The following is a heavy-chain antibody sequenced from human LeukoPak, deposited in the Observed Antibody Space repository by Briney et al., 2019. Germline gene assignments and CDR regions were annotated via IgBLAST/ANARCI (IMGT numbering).Heavy chain of an antibody. CDR2: ISGSGGST. CDR1: GFTFSSYA. Sequence: PGGSLRLSCAASGFTFSSYAMSWVRQAPGKGLEWVSSISGSGGSTYYADSVKGRFTISRDNSKSTLYLKMNRLRAEDTAVYYCAKPYDSSGYYLSKGGGYFDYWGQGTLVTVSS. V-gene: IGHV3-23*01. D-gene: IGHD3-22*01. CDR3: AKPYDSSGYYLSKGGGYFDY. J-gene: IGHJ4*02.